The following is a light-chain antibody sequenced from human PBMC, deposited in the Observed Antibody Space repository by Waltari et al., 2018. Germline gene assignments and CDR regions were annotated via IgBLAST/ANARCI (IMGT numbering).Light chain of an antibody. Sequence: EIVLTQSPGILSLSPGERATLSCRASQRVNSRYLAWYQQQPGQAPRLLIDGTSSRPTGIPDRFSGSGSETDFTLTISRLEPEDFAVYYCQQYGDSPPYTFGQGTKLEIK. J-gene: IGKJ2*01. CDR3: QQYGDSPPYT. V-gene: IGKV3-20*01. CDR2: GTS. CDR1: QRVNSRY.